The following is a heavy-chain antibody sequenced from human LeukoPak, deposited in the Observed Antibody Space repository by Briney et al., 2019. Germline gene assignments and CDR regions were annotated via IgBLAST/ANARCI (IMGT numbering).Heavy chain of an antibody. CDR3: AKDSLLIVGDY. Sequence: TGGSLRLSCAASGFTFSTYWMSWVRQAPGKRLEWVADIKEDGGEKYYVDSVKGRFTISRDNAKNSLYLQMNSLRAEDTAVYYCAKDSLLIVGDYWGQGTLVTVSS. CDR1: GFTFSTYW. CDR2: IKEDGGEK. J-gene: IGHJ4*02. V-gene: IGHV3-7*01. D-gene: IGHD3-22*01.